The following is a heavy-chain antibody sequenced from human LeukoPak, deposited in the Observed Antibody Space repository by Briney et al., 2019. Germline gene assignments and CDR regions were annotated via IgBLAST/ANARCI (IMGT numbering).Heavy chain of an antibody. J-gene: IGHJ4*02. D-gene: IGHD6-13*01. CDR1: GLTFSSYW. CDR2: INSDGSST. CDR3: ASPGIAAAGTYFDY. Sequence: GGSLRLSCAASGLTFSSYWMHWVRQAPGKGLVWVSRINSDGSSTSYADSVKGRFTISRDNAKNTLYLQMNSLRAEDTAVYYCASPGIAAAGTYFDYWGQGTLVTVSS. V-gene: IGHV3-74*01.